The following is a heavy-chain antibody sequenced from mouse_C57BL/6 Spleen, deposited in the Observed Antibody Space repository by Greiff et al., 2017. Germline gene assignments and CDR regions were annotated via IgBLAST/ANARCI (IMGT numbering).Heavy chain of an antibody. D-gene: IGHD3-2*02. J-gene: IGHJ3*01. Sequence: EVQRVESGGGLVKPGGSLKLSCAASGFTSSSYTMSWVRQTPEKRLEWVATISGGGGNTYYPDSVKGRFTISRDNAKNTLYLQMSSLRSEDTALYYCARHQAWFAYWGQGTLVTVSA. CDR3: ARHQAWFAY. CDR2: ISGGGGNT. V-gene: IGHV5-9*01. CDR1: GFTSSSYT.